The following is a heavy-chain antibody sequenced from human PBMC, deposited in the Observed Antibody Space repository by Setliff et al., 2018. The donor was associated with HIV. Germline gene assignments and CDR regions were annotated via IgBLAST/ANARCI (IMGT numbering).Heavy chain of an antibody. Sequence: SETLSLTCAVYGGSFSGYFWSWIRQPPGRGLEWIGEIDHSGNTNYNPSLKSRVTMSIGTSTNQFSLKLNSVTAADMAAYYCAREGGGYSGTYFNFPFDSWGQGTLVTVSS. J-gene: IGHJ4*02. D-gene: IGHD1-26*01. CDR1: GGSFSGYF. CDR2: IDHSGNT. CDR3: AREGGGYSGTYFNFPFDS. V-gene: IGHV4-34*01.